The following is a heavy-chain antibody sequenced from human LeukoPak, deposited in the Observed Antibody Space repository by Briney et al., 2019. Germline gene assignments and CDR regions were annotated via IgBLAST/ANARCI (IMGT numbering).Heavy chain of an antibody. CDR3: ARRKMGATYYYYYYMDV. CDR1: GYSFTSYW. CDR2: IYPGDSDT. V-gene: IGHV5-51*01. J-gene: IGHJ6*03. D-gene: IGHD1-26*01. Sequence: LGESLKISCKGSGYSFTSYWIGWVRQMPGKGLEWMGIIYPGDSDTRYSPSFQGQVTISADKSISTAYLQWSSLKASDTAMYYCARRKMGATYYYYYYMDVWGKGTTVTVSS.